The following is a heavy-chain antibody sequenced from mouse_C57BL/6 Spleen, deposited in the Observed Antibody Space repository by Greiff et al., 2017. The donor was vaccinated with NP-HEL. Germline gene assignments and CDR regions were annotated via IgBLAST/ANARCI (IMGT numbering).Heavy chain of an antibody. CDR1: GFSLSTSGMG. V-gene: IGHV8-12*01. CDR2: IYWDDDK. J-gene: IGHJ3*01. Sequence: QVTLKESGPGILQSSQTLSLTCSFSGFSLSTSGMGVSWIRQPSGKGLEWLAHIYWDDDKRYNPSLKSRLTISKDTSRNQVFLKITSVDTADTATYYCARREGGYDWFAYWGQGTLVTVSA. D-gene: IGHD2-2*01. CDR3: ARREGGYDWFAY.